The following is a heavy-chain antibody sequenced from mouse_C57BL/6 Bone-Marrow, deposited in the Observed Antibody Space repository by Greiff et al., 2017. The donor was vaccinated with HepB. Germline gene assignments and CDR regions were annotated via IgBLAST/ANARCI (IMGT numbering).Heavy chain of an antibody. CDR3: TTDDSHYFDY. CDR2: IDPENGDT. CDR1: GFNIKDDY. V-gene: IGHV14-4*01. D-gene: IGHD2-4*01. J-gene: IGHJ2*01. Sequence: EVKLMESGAELVRPGASVKLSCTASGFNIKDDYMHWVKQRPEQGLEWIGWIDPENGDTEYASKFQGKATITADTSSNTAYLQLSSLTSEDTAVYYCTTDDSHYFDYWGQGTTLTVSS.